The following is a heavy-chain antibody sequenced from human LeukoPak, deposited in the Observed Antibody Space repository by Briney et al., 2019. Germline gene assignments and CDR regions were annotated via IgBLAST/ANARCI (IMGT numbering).Heavy chain of an antibody. CDR1: GGSISSYY. J-gene: IGHJ1*01. D-gene: IGHD6-19*01. Sequence: SETLSLTCTVSGGSISSYYWSWIRQPPGKGLEWIGYIYYSGSTNYNPSLKSRVTISVDTSKNQFSLKLSSVTAADTAVYYCARTGYSSGWYTSKDFQHWGQGTLVTVSS. CDR2: IYYSGST. CDR3: ARTGYSSGWYTSKDFQH. V-gene: IGHV4-59*12.